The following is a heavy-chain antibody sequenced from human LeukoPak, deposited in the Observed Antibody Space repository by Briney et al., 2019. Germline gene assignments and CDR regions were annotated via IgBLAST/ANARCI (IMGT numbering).Heavy chain of an antibody. Sequence: GASVKVSCKPSGYTFTGYYIQWVRQAPGQGLEWMGWINPNSGGTNYAQKFQGRVTMTRDTSIGTAYMDLSRLKSDDTAVYYCATLGGDYVYHYYYYYYMDVWGKGTTVTVSS. CDR3: ATLGGDYVYHYYYYYYMDV. V-gene: IGHV1-2*02. CDR1: GYTFTGYY. J-gene: IGHJ6*03. CDR2: INPNSGGT. D-gene: IGHD4-17*01.